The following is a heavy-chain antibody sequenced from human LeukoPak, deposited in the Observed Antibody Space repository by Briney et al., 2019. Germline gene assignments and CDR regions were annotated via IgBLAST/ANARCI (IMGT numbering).Heavy chain of an antibody. CDR1: GGSISSSSYY. CDR2: IYYSGST. D-gene: IGHD6-13*01. Sequence: SSETLSLTCTVSGGSISSSSYYWGWIRQPPGKGLEWIGSIYYSGSTYYNPSLKSRVTISVDTSKNQFSLKLSSVTAADTAVYYCARLPGVLSVGSSWYNFENWFDPWGQGTLVTVSS. CDR3: ARLPGVLSVGSSWYNFENWFDP. J-gene: IGHJ5*02. V-gene: IGHV4-39*07.